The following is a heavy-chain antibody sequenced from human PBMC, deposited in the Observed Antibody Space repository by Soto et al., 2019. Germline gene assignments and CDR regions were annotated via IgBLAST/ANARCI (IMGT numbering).Heavy chain of an antibody. CDR3: ARPVVVVAATPSWFDP. J-gene: IGHJ5*02. CDR2: IIPIFGTA. D-gene: IGHD2-15*01. CDR1: GGTFSSYV. Sequence: SVKVSCKASGGTFSSYVISWVRQAPGKGLEWMGGIIPIFGTANYAQKFQGRVTITADESTSTAYMELSSLRSEDTAVYYCARPVVVVAATPSWFDPWGQGTLVTVSS. V-gene: IGHV1-69*13.